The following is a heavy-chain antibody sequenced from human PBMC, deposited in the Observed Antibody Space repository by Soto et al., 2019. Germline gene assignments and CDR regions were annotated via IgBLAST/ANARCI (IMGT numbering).Heavy chain of an antibody. CDR2: VGSGGSNL. J-gene: IGHJ6*03. V-gene: IGHV3-23*03. D-gene: IGHD1-20*01. CDR1: GFTFSEYA. CDR3: TKDLVSPNGVFAPFGI. Sequence: GGSLRLSCAASGFTFSEYAMTWVRQSPGKGLEWVSVVGSGGSNLSYADAVKGRFTVPRDVPKNTLYLRMASRRSGPTAVYYCTKDLVSPNGVFAPFGIWGTGTKLTPSS.